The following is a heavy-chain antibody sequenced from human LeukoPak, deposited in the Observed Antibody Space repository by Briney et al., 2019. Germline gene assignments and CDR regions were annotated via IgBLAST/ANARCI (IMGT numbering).Heavy chain of an antibody. J-gene: IGHJ6*03. CDR3: ARAPTRMSPYYMDV. CDR1: GYTFTSYG. V-gene: IGHV1-18*01. D-gene: IGHD1-14*01. Sequence: GASVKVSCKASGYTFTSYGISWVRQAPGQGLEWMGWISAYNGNTNYAQKLQGRVTMTTDTSTSTAYMELRSLRSDDTAVYYCARAPTRMSPYYMDVWGKGTTVTVSS. CDR2: ISAYNGNT.